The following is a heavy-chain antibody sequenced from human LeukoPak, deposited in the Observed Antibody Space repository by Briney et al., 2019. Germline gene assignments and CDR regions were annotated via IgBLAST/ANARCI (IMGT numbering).Heavy chain of an antibody. V-gene: IGHV3-11*06. Sequence: GGSLRLSCAASGFTFSDYYMSWIRQAPGKGLEWVSYISSSSSYTNYADSVKGRFTISRDNAKNSLYLQMNSLRAEDTAVYYCASGRYRNYFDYWGQGTLVTVSS. D-gene: IGHD3-16*02. J-gene: IGHJ4*02. CDR3: ASGRYRNYFDY. CDR2: ISSSSSYT. CDR1: GFTFSDYY.